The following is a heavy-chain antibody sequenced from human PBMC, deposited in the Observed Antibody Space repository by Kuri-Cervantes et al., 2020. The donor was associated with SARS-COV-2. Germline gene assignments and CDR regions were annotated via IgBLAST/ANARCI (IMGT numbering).Heavy chain of an antibody. CDR3: AKEGLKGQLVPFDY. CDR1: GFIFRSNG. V-gene: IGHV3-30*02. D-gene: IGHD3-10*01. CDR2: IRYDGTNE. J-gene: IGHJ4*02. Sequence: GGSLRLSCAASGFIFRSNGMHWVRQAPGKGLEWVAFIRYDGTNEYYADSVKGRFTISRDNSKNTLNLQMNSLRAEDTAVYYCAKEGLKGQLVPFDYWGQGTLVTVSS.